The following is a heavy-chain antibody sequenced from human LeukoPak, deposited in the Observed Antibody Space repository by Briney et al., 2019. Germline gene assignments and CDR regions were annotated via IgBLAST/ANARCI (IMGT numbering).Heavy chain of an antibody. CDR3: AKDHYWSIDY. CDR2: IKGDGIST. V-gene: IGHV3-74*01. J-gene: IGHJ4*02. CDR1: GFDFSSNW. Sequence: RGSLRLSCAASGFDFSSNWMHWVRHAPGQGLVWVSRIKGDGISTNYADSVKGRFTISGDIAKNTLYLQMNSLRAEDTGVYYCAKDHYWSIDYWGRGTLVTVSS. D-gene: IGHD3-3*01.